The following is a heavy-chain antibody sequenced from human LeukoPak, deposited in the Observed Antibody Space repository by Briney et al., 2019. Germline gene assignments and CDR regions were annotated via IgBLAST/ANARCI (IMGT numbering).Heavy chain of an antibody. J-gene: IGHJ4*02. CDR3: VRVSDPTTVGSSTYSSSWYLRD. CDR2: INSDGSTT. D-gene: IGHD6-13*01. Sequence: GGSLRLSCAAPGFTFSSHWMHWVRQAPGKGLVWVSRINSDGSTTSYADSVKGRFTISRDNAKNTLYLQMNSLRAEDTAVYYCVRVSDPTTVGSSTYSSSWYLRDWGQGTLVTVSS. V-gene: IGHV3-74*01. CDR1: GFTFSSHW.